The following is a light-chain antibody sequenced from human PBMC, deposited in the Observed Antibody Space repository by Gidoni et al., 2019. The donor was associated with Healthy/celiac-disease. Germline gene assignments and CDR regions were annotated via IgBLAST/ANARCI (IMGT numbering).Light chain of an antibody. CDR1: QGISSA. CDR3: QQFNSCWT. V-gene: IGKV1-13*02. Sequence: AIQLTQSPSSLSASVGDRVTITCRASQGISSALAWYQQKPGKAPKLLIYDASSLESGVPSRFRGSGSWTDFTLTISSLQPEDFATYYCQQFNSCWTFGQGTKVEIK. J-gene: IGKJ1*01. CDR2: DAS.